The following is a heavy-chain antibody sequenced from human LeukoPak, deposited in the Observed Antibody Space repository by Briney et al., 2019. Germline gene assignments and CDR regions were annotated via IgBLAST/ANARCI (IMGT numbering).Heavy chain of an antibody. D-gene: IGHD3-3*01. CDR1: GFTFSSYW. J-gene: IGHJ4*02. CDR2: INSDGSST. CDR3: ASPYVITIFGVV. Sequence: GGSLRLSCAASGFTFSSYWMHWVRQAPGKGLVWVSRINSDGSSTSYADSVRGRFSISRDNAKNTLYLQMNSLRAEDTAVYYCASPYVITIFGVVWGQGTLVTVSS. V-gene: IGHV3-74*01.